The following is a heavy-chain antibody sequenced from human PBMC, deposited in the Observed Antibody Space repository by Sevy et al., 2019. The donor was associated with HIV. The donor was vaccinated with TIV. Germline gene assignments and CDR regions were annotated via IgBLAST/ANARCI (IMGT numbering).Heavy chain of an antibody. Sequence: SETLSLTCTVSGGSITSLYWNWIRQPPGKGLEWIANIYYSGHINYNPSLKSRVTLSLDTSRNQFSLRLSSVTAADTVMYYCAGENAWGRGYSWGQGPLVTVSS. CDR2: IYYSGHI. V-gene: IGHV4-59*08. J-gene: IGHJ4*02. CDR3: AGENAWGRGYS. CDR1: GGSITSLY. D-gene: IGHD1-26*01.